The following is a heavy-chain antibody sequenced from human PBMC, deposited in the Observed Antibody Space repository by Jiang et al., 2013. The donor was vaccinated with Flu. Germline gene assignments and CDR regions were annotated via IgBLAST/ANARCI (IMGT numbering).Heavy chain of an antibody. CDR2: IKQDGSEK. D-gene: IGHD3-22*01. V-gene: IGHV3-7*03. Sequence: VQLLESGGGLVQPGGSLRLSCAASGFTFSSYWMSWVRQAPGKGLEWVANIKQDGSEKYYVDSVKGRFTISRDNAKNSLYLQMNSLRAEDTAVYYCARDLDSSGYYYCLDYWGQGTLVTVSS. J-gene: IGHJ4*02. CDR1: GFTFSSYW. CDR3: ARDLDSSGYYYCLDY.